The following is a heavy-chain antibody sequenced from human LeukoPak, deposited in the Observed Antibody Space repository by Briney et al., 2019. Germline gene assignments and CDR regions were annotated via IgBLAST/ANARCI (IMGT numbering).Heavy chain of an antibody. CDR1: GGSFSGYY. V-gene: IGHV4-34*01. CDR3: ARQAIAADPYYFDY. Sequence: SETLSLTCAVYGGSFSGYYWSWIRQPPGKGLEWIGEINHSGSTNYNPSLKSRVTISVDTSKNQFSLKLSSVTAADTAVYYCARQAIAADPYYFDYWGQGTLVTVSS. J-gene: IGHJ4*02. D-gene: IGHD6-13*01. CDR2: INHSGST.